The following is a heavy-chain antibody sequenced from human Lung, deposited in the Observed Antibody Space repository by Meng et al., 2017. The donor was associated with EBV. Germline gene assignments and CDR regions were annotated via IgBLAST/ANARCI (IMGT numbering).Heavy chain of an antibody. J-gene: IGHJ3*02. Sequence: QVQRQGSGPGLVRPSQTLSLTCDVSGVSVSRGGYYWSWIRQPPGKGLEWIGYIYYSGSTNYNPSLKSRVTISVDTSKNQFSLKLSSVTAADTAVYYCAREPGAFDIWGQGTMVTVS. V-gene: IGHV4-61*08. CDR1: GVSVSRGGYY. CDR3: AREPGAFDI. CDR2: IYYSGST.